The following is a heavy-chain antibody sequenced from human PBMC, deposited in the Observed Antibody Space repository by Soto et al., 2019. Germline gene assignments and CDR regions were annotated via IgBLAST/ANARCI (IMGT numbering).Heavy chain of an antibody. Sequence: SETLSLTCAVYGGSSSGYYWSWIRQPPGKGLEWIGEINHSGSTNYNPSLKSRVTISVDTSKNQFSLKLSSVTAADTAVYYCARVGYYYYYGMDVWGQGTTVTVSS. D-gene: IGHD2-15*01. CDR3: ARVGYYYYYGMDV. CDR2: INHSGST. V-gene: IGHV4-34*01. CDR1: GGSSSGYY. J-gene: IGHJ6*02.